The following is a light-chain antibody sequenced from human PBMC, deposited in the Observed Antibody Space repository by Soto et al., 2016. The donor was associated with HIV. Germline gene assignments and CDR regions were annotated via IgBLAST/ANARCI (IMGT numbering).Light chain of an antibody. CDR2: AAS. Sequence: DIQMTQSPSSLSASVGERVTITCRASQSISNYLNWYQQKPGKAPKFLIYAASSLQSGVPSRFSGSGSGTVFTLTIRSLQPEDFATYYCQQSSATPLTFGQGTKVEVK. CDR1: QSISNY. J-gene: IGKJ1*01. V-gene: IGKV1-39*01. CDR3: QQSSATPLT.